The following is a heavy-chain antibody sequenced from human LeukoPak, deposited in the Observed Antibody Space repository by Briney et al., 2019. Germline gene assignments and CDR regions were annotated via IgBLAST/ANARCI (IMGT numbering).Heavy chain of an antibody. V-gene: IGHV1-46*01. Sequence: WASVKVSCKASGYTFTSYDINWVRQATGQGLEWMGIINPGGGSTTYAQKFQGRVTMTRDTSTSTVYMELSSLRSEDTAVFYCARDGCSSTSCYDYWGQGTLVTVSS. D-gene: IGHD2-2*01. J-gene: IGHJ4*02. CDR2: INPGGGST. CDR1: GYTFTSYD. CDR3: ARDGCSSTSCYDY.